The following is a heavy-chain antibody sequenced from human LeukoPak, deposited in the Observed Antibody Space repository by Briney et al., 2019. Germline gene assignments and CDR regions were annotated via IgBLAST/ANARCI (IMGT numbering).Heavy chain of an antibody. CDR2: IYYSGST. Sequence: SETLSLTCTVSGGSISSSSYYWGWIRQPPGKGLEWIGSIYYSGSTYYNPSLKSRVTMSVDTSKNQFSLKLSSVTAADTAVYYCARVLAPEYYYYYMDVWGKGTTVTVSS. CDR3: ARVLAPEYYYYYMDV. J-gene: IGHJ6*03. V-gene: IGHV4-39*07. CDR1: GGSISSSSYY.